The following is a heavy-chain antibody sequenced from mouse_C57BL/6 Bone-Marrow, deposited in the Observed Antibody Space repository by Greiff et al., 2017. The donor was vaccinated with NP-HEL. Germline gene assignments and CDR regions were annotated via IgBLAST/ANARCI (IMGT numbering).Heavy chain of an antibody. V-gene: IGHV14-4*01. CDR3: TTIYSSGAY. D-gene: IGHD3-1*01. CDR2: IDPENGDT. Sequence: VQLKESGAELVRPGASVKLSCTASGFNIKDDYMHWVKQRPEQGLEWIGWIDPENGDTEYASKFQGKATITADTSSNTAYLQLSSLTSEDTAVYYCTTIYSSGAYWGQGTLVTVSA. J-gene: IGHJ3*01. CDR1: GFNIKDDY.